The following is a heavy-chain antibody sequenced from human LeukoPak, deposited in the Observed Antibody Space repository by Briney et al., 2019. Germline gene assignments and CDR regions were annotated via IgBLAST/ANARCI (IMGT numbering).Heavy chain of an antibody. D-gene: IGHD5-12*01. CDR1: GFTFSSYG. J-gene: IGHJ4*02. Sequence: PGRSLRLSCAASGFTFSSYGMHWVRQAPGKGLEWVAVISYDGSNKYYADSVKGRFTISRDNSKNTLYLQMNSLRAEDTAVYYCAKAWDRVATIGAFDYWGQGTLVTVSS. CDR2: ISYDGSNK. V-gene: IGHV3-30*18. CDR3: AKAWDRVATIGAFDY.